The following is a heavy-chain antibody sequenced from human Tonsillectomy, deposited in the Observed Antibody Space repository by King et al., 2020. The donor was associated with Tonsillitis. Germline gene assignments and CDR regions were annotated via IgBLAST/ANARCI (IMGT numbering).Heavy chain of an antibody. V-gene: IGHV3-21*01. CDR1: GFTFSSYS. CDR2: ISSSSSYI. Sequence: VQLVESGGGLVKPGGSLRLSCAASGFTFSSYSMNWVRQAPGKGLEWVSSISSSSSYIYYADSVKGRFTISRDNAKNSLYLQMNSLRAEDTAVYYCARRTSSGRYCGGDCPTDAFDIWGQGTMVTVSS. J-gene: IGHJ3*02. CDR3: ARRTSSGRYCGGDCPTDAFDI. D-gene: IGHD2-21*02.